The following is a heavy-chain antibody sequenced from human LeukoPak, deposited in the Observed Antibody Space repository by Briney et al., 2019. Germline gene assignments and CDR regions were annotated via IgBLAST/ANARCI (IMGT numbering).Heavy chain of an antibody. CDR1: GYTFTGYY. CDR3: AREGEYGCSSTSCYGHVFDY. CDR2: INPNSGGT. D-gene: IGHD2-2*01. V-gene: IGHV1-2*02. J-gene: IGHJ4*02. Sequence: ASVKVSCKASGYTFTGYYMHWVRQAPGQGLEWMGWINPNSGGTNYAQKFQGRVTMTRDTSISTAYMGLSRLRSDDTAVYYCAREGEYGCSSTSCYGHVFDYWGQGTLVTVSS.